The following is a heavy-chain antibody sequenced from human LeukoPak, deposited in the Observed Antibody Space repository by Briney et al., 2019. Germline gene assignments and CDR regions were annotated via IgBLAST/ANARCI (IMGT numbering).Heavy chain of an antibody. Sequence: GGSLRLSCAASGFTFDDYGMSWVRQAPGKGLEWFSYISSSGSTIYYADSVKGRFTISRDNAKNSLYLQMNSLRAEDTAVYYCASAYYYDSSGDYWGQGTLVTVSS. J-gene: IGHJ4*02. V-gene: IGHV3-48*03. CDR2: ISSSGSTI. D-gene: IGHD3-22*01. CDR1: GFTFDDYG. CDR3: ASAYYYDSSGDY.